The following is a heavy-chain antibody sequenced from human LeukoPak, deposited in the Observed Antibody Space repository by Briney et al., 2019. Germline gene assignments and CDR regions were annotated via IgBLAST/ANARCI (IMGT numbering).Heavy chain of an antibody. J-gene: IGHJ4*02. CDR1: GFTFSSNA. V-gene: IGHV3-23*01. CDR3: AKGYSSSWLPFDY. CDR2: ISGSGGNT. Sequence: GGSLRLSCAASGFTFSSNAMSWVRQAPGKGLEWVSSISGSGGNTYYTDSVKGRFTISRDNSKNTLYLQMNSLRAEDTAVYYCAKGYSSSWLPFDYWGQGTLVTVSS. D-gene: IGHD6-13*01.